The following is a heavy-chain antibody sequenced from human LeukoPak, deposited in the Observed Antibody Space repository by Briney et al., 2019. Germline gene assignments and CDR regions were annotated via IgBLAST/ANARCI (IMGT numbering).Heavy chain of an antibody. D-gene: IGHD2/OR15-2a*01. CDR1: GFTVSSNS. CDR3: ARRAGEYSHPYDY. CDR2: IYSGGNT. J-gene: IGHJ4*02. V-gene: IGHV3-53*01. Sequence: GGSLRLSCTVSGFTVSSNSMSWVRQAPGKVLEWVPFIYSGGNTHYSDSVKGRFTISRDNSKNTLYLQMNSLRAEDTAVYYCARRAGEYSHPYDYWGQGTLVTVSS.